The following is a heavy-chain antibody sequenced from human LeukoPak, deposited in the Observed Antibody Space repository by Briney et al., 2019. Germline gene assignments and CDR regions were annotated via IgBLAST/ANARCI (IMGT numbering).Heavy chain of an antibody. J-gene: IGHJ6*03. CDR2: INHSGST. CDR3: ARITGSFYFYYYMDV. V-gene: IGHV4-34*01. D-gene: IGHD1-26*01. Sequence: SETLSLTCAVYGGSFSGYYWSWIRQPPGKGLEWIGEINHSGSTNYNPSLKSRVTISVDTSMNQFSLRLNSISAADTAVYYCARITGSFYFYYYMDVWGKGTTVTVSS. CDR1: GGSFSGYY.